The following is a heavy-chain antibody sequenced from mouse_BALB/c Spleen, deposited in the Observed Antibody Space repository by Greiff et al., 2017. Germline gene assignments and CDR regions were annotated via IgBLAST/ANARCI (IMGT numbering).Heavy chain of an antibody. V-gene: IGHV5-6-5*01. CDR3: AREGYYGRGAMDY. J-gene: IGHJ4*01. CDR2: ISSGGST. CDR1: GFTFSSYA. D-gene: IGHD1-1*01. Sequence: EVKLMESGGGLVKPGGSLKLSCAASGFTFSSYAMSWVRQTPEKRLEWVASISSGGSTYYPDSVKGRFTISRDNARNILYLQMSSLRSEDTAMYYCAREGYYGRGAMDYWGQGTSVTVSS.